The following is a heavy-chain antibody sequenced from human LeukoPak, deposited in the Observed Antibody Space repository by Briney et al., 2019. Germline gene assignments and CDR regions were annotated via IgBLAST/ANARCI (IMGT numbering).Heavy chain of an antibody. J-gene: IGHJ5*02. Sequence: VASVKVSCKASGYTFTSYDINWVRQAPGQGLEWMGGIIPIFGTAYYAQKFQGRVTITADESTSTAYMELSSLKSEDTAVYYCARGVTGRYCSTTSCHWRGWFDPWGQGTLVTVSS. CDR1: GYTFTSYD. CDR3: ARGVTGRYCSTTSCHWRGWFDP. CDR2: IIPIFGTA. V-gene: IGHV1-69*13. D-gene: IGHD2-2*01.